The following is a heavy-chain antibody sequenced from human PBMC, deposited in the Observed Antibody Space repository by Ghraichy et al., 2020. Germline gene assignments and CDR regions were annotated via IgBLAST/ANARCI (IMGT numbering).Heavy chain of an antibody. V-gene: IGHV3-15*01. J-gene: IGHJ6*02. CDR2: FKSKTDGGTT. D-gene: IGHD5-12*01. CDR3: TKSIVASYYYYYYGMDV. Sequence: GGSLRLSCEASGFTLSNAWLSGVRQAPGKGLEWVGRFKSKTDGGTTDYAAPVKGRFTISRDDSKNTLYLQMNSLKTEDTAVYYCTKSIVASYYYYYYGMDVWGQGTTVTVSS. CDR1: GFTLSNAW.